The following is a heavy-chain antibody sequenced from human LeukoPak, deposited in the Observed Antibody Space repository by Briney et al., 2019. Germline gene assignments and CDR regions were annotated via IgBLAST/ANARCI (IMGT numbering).Heavy chain of an antibody. Sequence: SETLSLTGAVYGGSFSGYYWSWIRQPPGKGLEWIGEINHSGSTNYNPSLKSRVTISVDTTKNQFSLKLSSGTAADTAVYYCARLARKLRYFDWSRFDYWGQGTLVTVSS. CDR2: INHSGST. J-gene: IGHJ4*02. CDR3: ARLARKLRYFDWSRFDY. V-gene: IGHV4-34*01. CDR1: GGSFSGYY. D-gene: IGHD3-9*01.